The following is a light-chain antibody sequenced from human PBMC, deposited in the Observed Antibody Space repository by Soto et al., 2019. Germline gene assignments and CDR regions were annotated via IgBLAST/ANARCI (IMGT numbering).Light chain of an antibody. CDR2: DGS. CDR3: QQYGISPT. V-gene: IGKV3-20*01. Sequence: EIVLTQSPGTLSLSPGERATLSCRSSHSVSSNYLAWYQQKPGQAPRLLIYDGSSRATGIPDRFSGSGSGTDFTLTISRLEPVEFAVYYCQQYGISPTFGQGTKVEIK. J-gene: IGKJ1*01. CDR1: HSVSSNY.